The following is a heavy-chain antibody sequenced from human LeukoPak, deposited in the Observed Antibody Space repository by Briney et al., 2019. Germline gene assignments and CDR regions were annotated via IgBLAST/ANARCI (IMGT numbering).Heavy chain of an antibody. CDR2: ISPSGDIT. CDR1: GFSFSSQG. V-gene: IGHV3-23*01. D-gene: IGHD3-16*01. J-gene: IGHJ1*01. Sequence: GGTLRLSCAGSGFSFSSQGMNWVRQAPGKGLEWVSGISPSGDITYYTDSVRGRFTISRDNFKNTLSLQVNSLRAEDTAMYYCAKDDDWGRYKHWGQGTLVTVSS. CDR3: AKDDDWGRYKH.